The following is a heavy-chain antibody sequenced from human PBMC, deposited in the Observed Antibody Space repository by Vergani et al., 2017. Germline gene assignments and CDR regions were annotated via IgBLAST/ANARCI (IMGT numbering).Heavy chain of an antibody. D-gene: IGHD5-12*01. CDR3: ARDLRLLYKRFDP. CDR1: GFTFNQYA. Sequence: QVQLVESGGGVVQPGRSLRLSCAASGFTFNQYAMHWVRQAPGKGLEWVAVTWYDGNNKQYADSVKGRFTISRDNSKSTLYLQMNSLRDEDTGVYYCARDLRLLYKRFDPWGQGTLVTVSS. CDR2: TWYDGNNK. V-gene: IGHV3-33*01. J-gene: IGHJ5*02.